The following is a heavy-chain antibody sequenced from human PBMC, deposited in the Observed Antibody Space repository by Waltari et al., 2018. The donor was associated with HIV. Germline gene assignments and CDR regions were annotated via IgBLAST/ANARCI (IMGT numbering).Heavy chain of an antibody. J-gene: IGHJ5*01. CDR1: GYNFTNYG. CDR2: ISAYNGNT. Sequence: QVQLVQSGAEVKKPGASVQVSCSASGYNFTNYGISWVRQAPGQGLECMGWISAYNGNTKYAQKFQDRVTMTTETSTSTAYMDLRRLRSDDTAVYYCARIVRNWFDSWGQGTLVTVSS. D-gene: IGHD2-15*01. V-gene: IGHV1-18*01. CDR3: ARIVRNWFDS.